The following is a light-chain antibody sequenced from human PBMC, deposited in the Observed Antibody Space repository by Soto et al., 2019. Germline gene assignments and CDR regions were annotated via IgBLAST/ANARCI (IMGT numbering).Light chain of an antibody. CDR3: QQYGSLPIT. Sequence: DIQMTQSPSSLSASIGDRVTISCQASQDIGNFLNWYQQKQGKAPYLLIYDASNLDTGVSSRFSGRGSGRQFSITITSLQPDDVATYFCQQYGSLPITFGQGTRLDSK. CDR2: DAS. CDR1: QDIGNF. V-gene: IGKV1-33*01. J-gene: IGKJ5*01.